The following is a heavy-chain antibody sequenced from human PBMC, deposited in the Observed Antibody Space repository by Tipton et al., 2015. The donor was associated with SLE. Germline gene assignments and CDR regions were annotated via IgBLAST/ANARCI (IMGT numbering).Heavy chain of an antibody. CDR2: IYYSGST. Sequence: TLSLTCTVSGGSISSYYWSWIRQPPGKGLEWTGYIYYSGSTNYNPSLKSRVTISVNTSKNQFSLKLSSVTAADTAVYYCARGIIAAAFLYYFDYWGQGTLVTVSS. CDR1: GGSISSYY. CDR3: ARGIIAAAFLYYFDY. V-gene: IGHV4-59*12. J-gene: IGHJ4*02. D-gene: IGHD6-13*01.